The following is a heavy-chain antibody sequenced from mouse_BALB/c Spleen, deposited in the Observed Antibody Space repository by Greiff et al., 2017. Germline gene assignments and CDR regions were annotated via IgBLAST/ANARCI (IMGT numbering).Heavy chain of an antibody. CDR3: AREMRGPYAMDY. Sequence: VKLMESGPGLVAPSQSLSITCTVSGFSLTSYGVHWVRQPPGKGLEWLGVIWAGGSTNYNSALMSRLSISEDNSKSQVFLKMNSLQTDDTAMYYCAREMRGPYAMDYWGQGTSVTVSA. CDR1: GFSLTSYG. CDR2: IWAGGST. V-gene: IGHV2-9*02. J-gene: IGHJ4*01.